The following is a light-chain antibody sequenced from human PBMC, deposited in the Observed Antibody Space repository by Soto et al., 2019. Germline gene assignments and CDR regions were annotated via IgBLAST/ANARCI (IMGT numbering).Light chain of an antibody. CDR1: QSVSNNY. CDR3: QHNVSSRT. J-gene: IGKJ1*01. V-gene: IGKV3-20*01. CDR2: GAS. Sequence: EIVLTQSPGTLSLSPGERATLSCRASQSVSNNYLAWYQQKPGQAPRLLIYGASNRATGIPDRFSDSGSGTHFFLTSSRLQPLDFAVCYSQHNVSSRTFGQGTKVEMK.